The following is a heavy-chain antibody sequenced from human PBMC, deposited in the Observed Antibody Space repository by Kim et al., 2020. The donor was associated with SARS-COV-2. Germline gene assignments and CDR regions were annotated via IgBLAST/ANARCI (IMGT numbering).Heavy chain of an antibody. J-gene: IGHJ6*02. D-gene: IGHD3-10*01. V-gene: IGHV1-46*01. CDR3: ARVLKSMVRGVTLYYYYGMDV. CDR2: INPSGGST. Sequence: ASVKVSCKASGYTFTSYYMHWVRQAPGQGLEWMGIINPSGGSTSYAQKFQGRVTMTRDTSTSTVYMELSSLRSEDTAVYYCARVLKSMVRGVTLYYYYGMDVWGQGTTVTVSS. CDR1: GYTFTSYY.